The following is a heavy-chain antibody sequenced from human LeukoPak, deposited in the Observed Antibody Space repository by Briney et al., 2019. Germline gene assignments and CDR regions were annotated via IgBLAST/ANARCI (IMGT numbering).Heavy chain of an antibody. V-gene: IGHV4-38-2*02. Sequence: SETLSLTCTVSGYSISSGYYWGWIRQPPGKGQEWIGSIYHSGSTYYNPSLKSRVTISVDTSKNQFSLKLSSVTAADTAVYYCARAPGRSSTNYMDVWGKGTTVTVSS. CDR3: ARAPGRSSTNYMDV. CDR2: IYHSGST. J-gene: IGHJ6*03. CDR1: GYSISSGYY. D-gene: IGHD6-13*01.